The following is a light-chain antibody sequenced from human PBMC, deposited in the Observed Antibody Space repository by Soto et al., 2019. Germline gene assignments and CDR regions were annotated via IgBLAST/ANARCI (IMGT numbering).Light chain of an antibody. V-gene: IGLV2-11*01. Sequence: QSALTQPRSVSGSPGQSVTISCTGTSSDVGGYNYDSWYQQHPGKAPKLMIYDVSKRPSGVPDRFSGSKSGNTASLTISGLQDEDEADYYCCSYAGSYTWVFGGGTKLTVL. CDR1: SSDVGGYNY. CDR3: CSYAGSYTWV. J-gene: IGLJ3*02. CDR2: DVS.